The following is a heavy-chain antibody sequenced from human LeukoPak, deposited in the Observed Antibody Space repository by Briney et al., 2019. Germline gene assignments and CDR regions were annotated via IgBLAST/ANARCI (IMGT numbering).Heavy chain of an antibody. V-gene: IGHV3-30*18. CDR1: GFTLSSYG. J-gene: IGHJ6*02. CDR2: ISNDGSNK. CDR3: AKGLYYYYYGMDV. Sequence: PGGSLRLSCAASGFTLSSYGMHWVRQAPGKGLEWVAVISNDGSNKYYADSVKGRFTISRDNSKNTLYLQMNSLRAEDTAVYYCAKGLYYYYYGMDVWGQGTTVTVSS.